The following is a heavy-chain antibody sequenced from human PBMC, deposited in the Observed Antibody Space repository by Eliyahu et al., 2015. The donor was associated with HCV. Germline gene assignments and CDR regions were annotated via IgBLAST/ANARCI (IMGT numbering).Heavy chain of an antibody. CDR2: ISSSSSYI. Sequence: EVQLVESGGGLVKPGGSLRLSCAASGFXLSSDSMNWGRQAPGKGLEXVSSISSSSSYIYYADSVKGRFTVSRDNAKNSLYLQMNSLRAEDTAVYYCARDLVGDRYWYFDLWGRGTLVTVSS. J-gene: IGHJ2*01. CDR1: GFXLSSDS. D-gene: IGHD4-17*01. CDR3: ARDLVGDRYWYFDL. V-gene: IGHV3-21*01.